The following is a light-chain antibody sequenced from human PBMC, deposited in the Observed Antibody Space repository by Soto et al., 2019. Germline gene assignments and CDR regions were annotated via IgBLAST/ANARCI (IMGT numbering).Light chain of an antibody. CDR2: EVN. J-gene: IGLJ2*01. V-gene: IGLV2-14*01. CDR1: SSDVGGYNY. CDR3: SSYTSSSTLVV. Sequence: QSALTQPASVSGSPGQSITISCTGTSSDVGGYNYVSWYQQHPGKAPKLMIYEVNNRPSGVSNRFSGSKSGNTASLTISGLQAEDEADYYCSSYTSSSTLVVFGGRTKLTVL.